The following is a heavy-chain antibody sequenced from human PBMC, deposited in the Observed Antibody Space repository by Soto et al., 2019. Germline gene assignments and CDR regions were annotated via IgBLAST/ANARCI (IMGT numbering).Heavy chain of an antibody. Sequence: QVQLVQSGAEVKKPGSSVKVSCKASGGTFSSYAIGWVRQAPGQGLEWMGGIIPIFGTANYAQKFQGRVTITADESTSTAYMELSSLRSEDTAVYYCARTYYDFWSGYREYYYYYYGMDVWGQGTTVTVSS. D-gene: IGHD3-3*01. V-gene: IGHV1-69*01. J-gene: IGHJ6*02. CDR3: ARTYYDFWSGYREYYYYYYGMDV. CDR2: IIPIFGTA. CDR1: GGTFSSYA.